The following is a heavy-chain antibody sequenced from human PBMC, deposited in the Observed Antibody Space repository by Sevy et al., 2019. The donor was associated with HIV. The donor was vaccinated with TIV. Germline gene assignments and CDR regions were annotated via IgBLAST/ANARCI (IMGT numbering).Heavy chain of an antibody. J-gene: IGHJ4*02. CDR2: IYYKGHI. V-gene: IGHV4-59*08. Sequence: SETLSLTCTVSGGSITSLYWNWIRQPPGKGLEWMANIYYKGHINYNPSLKSRVTLSLETSKKQYSLRLGSVTAADTAMYYCAGENAWGRGYSWGQGTLVTVSS. CDR3: AGENAWGRGYS. CDR1: GGSITSLY. D-gene: IGHD1-26*01.